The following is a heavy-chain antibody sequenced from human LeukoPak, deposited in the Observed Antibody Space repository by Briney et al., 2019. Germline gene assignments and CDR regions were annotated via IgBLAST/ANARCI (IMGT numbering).Heavy chain of an antibody. D-gene: IGHD3-9*01. CDR2: VDPKSGGP. CDR3: ALENCYVDTGCSKSFDY. J-gene: IGHJ4*02. CDR1: GYTFTVKF. Sequence: ASVKVSFTTSGYTFTVKFLHWLRQAPGQGLEWMGGVDPKSGGPVYGQNFRGRVTVTRDTSVSTAHMEPSRLRSDDTAVYFCALENCYVDTGCSKSFDYWGQGTLVTVSS. V-gene: IGHV1-2*02.